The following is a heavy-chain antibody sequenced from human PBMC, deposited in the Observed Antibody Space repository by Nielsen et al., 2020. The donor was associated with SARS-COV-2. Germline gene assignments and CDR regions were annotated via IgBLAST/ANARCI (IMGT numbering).Heavy chain of an antibody. CDR2: INSDGSST. CDR3: AGPIFGY. CDR1: GFTFSSYW. V-gene: IGHV3-74*01. Sequence: GESLKISCAASGFTFSSYWMHWVRQAPGQGLVWVSRINSDGSSTSYADSVKGRFTISRDNAKNTLYLQMNSLRAEDTAVYYCAGPIFGYWGQGTLVTVSS. J-gene: IGHJ4*02.